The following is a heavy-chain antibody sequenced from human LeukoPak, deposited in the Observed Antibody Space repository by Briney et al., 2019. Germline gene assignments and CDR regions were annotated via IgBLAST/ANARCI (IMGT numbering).Heavy chain of an antibody. V-gene: IGHV3-64*01. CDR3: ARDTGSSWFHAFDY. Sequence: GGSLRLSCAASGFTFGGYAMHWVRQAPGKGLEYVSAISGNGDSTSYANSVKGRFTISRDNSKNTLYLQMGSLRPEDMAVYYCARDTGSSWFHAFDYRGQGTLVTVSS. D-gene: IGHD6-13*01. CDR1: GFTFGGYA. CDR2: ISGNGDST. J-gene: IGHJ4*02.